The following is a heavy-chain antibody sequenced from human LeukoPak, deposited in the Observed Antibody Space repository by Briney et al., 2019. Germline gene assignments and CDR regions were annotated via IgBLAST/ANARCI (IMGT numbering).Heavy chain of an antibody. CDR3: LKDLRVGGDY. J-gene: IGHJ4*02. CDR1: GLTFSNYP. CDR2: MSSDGGST. D-gene: IGHD3-16*01. V-gene: IGHV3-64D*06. Sequence: GGSQTLSCSASGLTFSNYPMYWVRQAPGKGLEYVSGMSSDGGSTYYADSVKGRFTISRDNSKNTLYLQMSSLRAEDTAVYYCLKDLRVGGDYWGQGTLVTVSS.